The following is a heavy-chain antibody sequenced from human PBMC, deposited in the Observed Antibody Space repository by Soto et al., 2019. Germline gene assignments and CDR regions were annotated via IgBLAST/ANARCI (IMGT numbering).Heavy chain of an antibody. CDR1: GFTFGIYG. J-gene: IGHJ4*02. V-gene: IGHV3-23*01. D-gene: IGHD6-19*01. CDR3: VKTGPGSGWARYYFDT. Sequence: EEQVLESGGGLVQPGGSLRLSCVASGFTFGIYGMNWVRHAPGKGLEWVSGISTRGVYTYYTDSVKGRFTISRDDSKNTLYLQMNSLRAEDTAIYYCVKTGPGSGWARYYFDTWGQGTLVTVSS. CDR2: ISTRGVYT.